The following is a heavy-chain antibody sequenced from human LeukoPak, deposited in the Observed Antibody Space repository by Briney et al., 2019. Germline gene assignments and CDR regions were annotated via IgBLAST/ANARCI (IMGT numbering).Heavy chain of an antibody. CDR2: IYYSGNT. CDR3: ARGTATFDY. D-gene: IGHD6-25*01. CDR1: GVSISSSNSY. V-gene: IGHV4-39*01. Sequence: PSETLSLTCTVSGVSISSSNSYWGWIRQPPGKGLEWIGSIYYSGNTYYNASLKSQVSISIDTSKNRFSLKLTSVTAADTAVYYCARGTATFDYWGQGTLVTVSS. J-gene: IGHJ4*02.